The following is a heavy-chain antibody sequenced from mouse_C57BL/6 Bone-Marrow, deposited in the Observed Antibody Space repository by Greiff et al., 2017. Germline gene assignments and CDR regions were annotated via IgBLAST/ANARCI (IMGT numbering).Heavy chain of an antibody. D-gene: IGHD2-4*01. CDR3: ARNYDLYYAMDY. CDR1: GYTFTSYW. J-gene: IGHJ4*01. Sequence: QVQLQQPGAELVKPGASVKLSCKASGYTFTSYWMQWVKQRPGQGLEWIGEIDPSDSYTNYNQKFKGKATLTVDTSSSTAYMQLSSLTSEDSAVYYCARNYDLYYAMDYWGQGTSVIVSS. V-gene: IGHV1-50*01. CDR2: IDPSDSYT.